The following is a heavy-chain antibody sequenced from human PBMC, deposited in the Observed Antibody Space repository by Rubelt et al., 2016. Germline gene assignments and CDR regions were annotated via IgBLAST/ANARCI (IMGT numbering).Heavy chain of an antibody. CDR1: GYTFTSYG. J-gene: IGHJ6*02. CDR2: ISAYNGNT. D-gene: IGHD3-16*01. V-gene: IGHV1-18*01. Sequence: QVQLVQSGAEVKKPGASVKVSCKASGYTFTSYGISWVRQAPGQGLEWMGWISAYNGNTNYAQKLQGVVTMTTDTSTSTVYMELSSLRSDDTSVYYCASVVPGGYYYYGMDVWGQGTTVTVSS. CDR3: ASVVPGGYYYYGMDV.